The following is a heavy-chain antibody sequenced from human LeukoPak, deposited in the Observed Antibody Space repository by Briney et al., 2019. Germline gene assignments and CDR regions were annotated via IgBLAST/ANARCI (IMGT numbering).Heavy chain of an antibody. CDR2: VYGGDTT. J-gene: IGHJ6*02. D-gene: IGHD5-12*01. CDR1: GFTVSSNY. CDR3: AKSRLRRSALYYYYYYGMDV. V-gene: IGHV3-53*05. Sequence: GGPLRLSCAASGFTVSSNYMSWVRQAPGKGLEWVSVVYGGDTTYYADSVKGRFTISRDNAKNSLYLQMNSLRAEDTALYYCAKSRLRRSALYYYYYYGMDVWGQGTTVTVSS.